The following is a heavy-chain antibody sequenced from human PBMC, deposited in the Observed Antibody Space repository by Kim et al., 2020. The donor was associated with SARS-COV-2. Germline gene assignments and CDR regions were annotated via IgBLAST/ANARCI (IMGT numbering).Heavy chain of an antibody. J-gene: IGHJ6*04. D-gene: IGHD6-6*01. CDR1: GFTFSDYY. CDR3: ARYSSSDRYYYYGMDV. Sequence: GGSLRLSCAASGFTFSDYYMSWIRQAPGKGLEWVSYISSSGSTIYYADSVKGRFTISRDNAKNSLYLQMNSLRAEDTAVYYCARYSSSDRYYYYGMDVWGKGTTVTVSS. V-gene: IGHV3-11*01. CDR2: ISSSGSTI.